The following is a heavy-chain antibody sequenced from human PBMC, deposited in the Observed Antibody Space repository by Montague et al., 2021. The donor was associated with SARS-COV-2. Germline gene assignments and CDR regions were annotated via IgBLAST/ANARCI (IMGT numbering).Heavy chain of an antibody. J-gene: IGHJ3*01. D-gene: IGHD3-9*01. CDR1: GFAVTPYT. Sequence: SLRLSGAASGFAVTPYTMSWVRQAPGKGLEWVSSVTSSGAYLYYTDSFXVRFTISRDNAKNSLYLQMNSLRAEDTAVYYCARDRVLQFFDLDDAFDLWGQGTMVTVSS. CDR3: ARDRVLQFFDLDDAFDL. CDR2: VTSSGAYL. V-gene: IGHV3-21*06.